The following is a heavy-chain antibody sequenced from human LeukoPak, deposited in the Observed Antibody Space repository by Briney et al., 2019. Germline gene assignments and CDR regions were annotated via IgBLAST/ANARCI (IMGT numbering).Heavy chain of an antibody. Sequence: GASVKVSCKASGYTFTGYYMHWVRQAPGQGLEWMGWINPNSGGTNYAQKFQGRVTMTRDTSISTAYMELSRLRSEDTAVYYCVRSGHSTSGSSNWLYSWGRATLATVSS. D-gene: IGHD3-10*01. CDR3: VRSGHSTSGSSNWLYS. CDR2: INPNSGGT. V-gene: IGHV1-2*02. CDR1: GYTFTGYY. J-gene: IGHJ5*01.